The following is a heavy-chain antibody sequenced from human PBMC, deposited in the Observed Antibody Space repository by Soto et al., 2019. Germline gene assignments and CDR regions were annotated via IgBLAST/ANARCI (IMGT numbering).Heavy chain of an antibody. J-gene: IGHJ4*02. CDR1: GGSFSGYY. D-gene: IGHD6-13*01. CDR3: AKGPYSSSWPHYFDY. Sequence: PSETLSLTCAVYGGSFSGYYRSWVRQAPGKGLEWVSAIGGSGGSTHYADSVKGRFTISRDNSKNTLYLQMNSLRAEDTAVYYCAKGPYSSSWPHYFDYWGQGTLVTVSS. V-gene: IGHV3-23*01. CDR2: IGGSGGST.